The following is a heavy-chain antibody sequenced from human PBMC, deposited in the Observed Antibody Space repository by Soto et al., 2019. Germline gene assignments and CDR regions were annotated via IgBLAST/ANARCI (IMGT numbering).Heavy chain of an antibody. Sequence: EAQLVESGGGLVKPGGSLRLSCAASGFTFSSYSMNWVRQAPGKGLEWVSSISSSSSYIYYADSVKGRFTISRDNAKNSLYLQMNSLRAEDTAVYYCARDNYDFWSGKRGDYWGQGTLVTVSS. V-gene: IGHV3-21*01. CDR1: GFTFSSYS. CDR3: ARDNYDFWSGKRGDY. J-gene: IGHJ4*02. CDR2: ISSSSSYI. D-gene: IGHD3-3*01.